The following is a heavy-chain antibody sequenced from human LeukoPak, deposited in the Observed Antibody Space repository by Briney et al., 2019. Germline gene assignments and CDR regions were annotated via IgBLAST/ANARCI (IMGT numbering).Heavy chain of an antibody. CDR2: ISYDGSNK. CDR3: AREETRLVLFDAFDI. CDR1: GFTFSSYA. V-gene: IGHV3-30-3*01. D-gene: IGHD6-19*01. J-gene: IGHJ3*02. Sequence: GRSLRLSCAASGFTFSSYAMHWVRQAPGKGLEWVAVISYDGSNKYYADSVKDRFTISRDNSKNTLYLQMNSLRAEDTAVYYCAREETRLVLFDAFDIWGQGTMVTVSS.